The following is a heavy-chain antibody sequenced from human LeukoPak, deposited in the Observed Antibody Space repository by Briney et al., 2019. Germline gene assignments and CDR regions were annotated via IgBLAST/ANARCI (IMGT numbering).Heavy chain of an antibody. Sequence: GGSLRLSCAASGFTFSSYWMHWVRQAPGKGLVWVSRINSDGSSTSYADSVKGRFTISRDNAKNTLYLQMNSLRAEDTAVYYCAKDGDCGGDCYPFDYWGQGTLVTVSS. CDR3: AKDGDCGGDCYPFDY. CDR2: INSDGSST. CDR1: GFTFSSYW. D-gene: IGHD2-21*02. J-gene: IGHJ4*02. V-gene: IGHV3-74*01.